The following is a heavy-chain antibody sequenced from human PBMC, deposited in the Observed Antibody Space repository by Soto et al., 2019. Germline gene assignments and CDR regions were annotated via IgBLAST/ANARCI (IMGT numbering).Heavy chain of an antibody. V-gene: IGHV4-31*03. Sequence: SETLSLTCTVSGGSISSGGYYWSWIRQHPGKGLEWIGYIYYSGSTYYNPSLKSRVTISVDTSKNQFSLKLSSVTAADTAVYYCARDLQGSGSSFDYWGQGTLVTVSS. D-gene: IGHD3-10*01. CDR2: IYYSGST. CDR1: GGSISSGGYY. J-gene: IGHJ4*02. CDR3: ARDLQGSGSSFDY.